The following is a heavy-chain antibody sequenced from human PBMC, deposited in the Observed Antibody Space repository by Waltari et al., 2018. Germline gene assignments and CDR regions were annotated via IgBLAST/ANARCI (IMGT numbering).Heavy chain of an antibody. J-gene: IGHJ4*02. V-gene: IGHV3-23*01. CDR3: AKRSSTMAGFDY. CDR1: GFTFSSYG. Sequence: EVQLLESGGGLVQPGGSLRLSCAASGFTFSSYGMSWVRQATGKGLEWVSAISGSGSSTYYADSVNGRFTISRDNSKKTLYLQMNSLRAEDTAVYYCAKRSSTMAGFDYWGQGTLVTVSS. D-gene: IGHD3-10*01. CDR2: ISGSGSST.